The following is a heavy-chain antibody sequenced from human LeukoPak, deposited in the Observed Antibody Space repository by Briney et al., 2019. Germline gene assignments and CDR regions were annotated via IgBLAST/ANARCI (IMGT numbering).Heavy chain of an antibody. CDR3: ARHTIFGVVIAYFDY. CDR1: GFTFSDYY. V-gene: IGHV3-11*04. J-gene: IGHJ4*02. Sequence: GGSLRLSCAASGFTFSDYYMSWIRQAPGKGLEWVSYISSSGSTIYYADSVKGRFTISRDNAKNSLYLQMNSLRAEDTAVYYCARHTIFGVVIAYFDYWGQGTLVTVSS. CDR2: ISSSGSTI. D-gene: IGHD3-3*01.